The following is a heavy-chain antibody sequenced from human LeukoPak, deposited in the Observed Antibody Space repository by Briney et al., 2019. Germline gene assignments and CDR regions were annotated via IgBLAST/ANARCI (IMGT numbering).Heavy chain of an antibody. CDR2: ISGSGGST. Sequence: GGSLRLSCAASGFTFSSYAMSWVRQAPGKGLEWVSAISGSGGSTYYADSVKGRFTFSRDNSKNTLYLQMNSLRAEDTAVYYCAKGGYYVYYYYYGMDVWGQGTTVTVSS. V-gene: IGHV3-23*01. J-gene: IGHJ6*02. CDR3: AKGGYYVYYYYYGMDV. CDR1: GFTFSSYA. D-gene: IGHD1-26*01.